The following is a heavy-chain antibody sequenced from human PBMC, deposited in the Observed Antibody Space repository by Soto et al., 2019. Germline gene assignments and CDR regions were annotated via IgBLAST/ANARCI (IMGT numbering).Heavy chain of an antibody. CDR1: GFTFSSYG. CDR2: IWYDGSNK. V-gene: IGHV3-33*01. D-gene: IGHD5-18*01. CDR3: ARDSAPQVWQRTGYYYYGMDV. J-gene: IGHJ6*02. Sequence: QVQLVESGGGVVQPGRSLRLSCAASGFTFSSYGMHWVRQAPGKGLEWVAVIWYDGSNKYYADSVKGRFTISRDNSKNTLYLQMNSLRAEDTAVYYCARDSAPQVWQRTGYYYYGMDVWGQGTTVTVSS.